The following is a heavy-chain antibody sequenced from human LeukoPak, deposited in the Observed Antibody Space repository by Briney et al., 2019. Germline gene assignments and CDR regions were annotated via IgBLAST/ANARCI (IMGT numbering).Heavy chain of an antibody. J-gene: IGHJ3*02. D-gene: IGHD5-12*01. CDR3: ASGNTGYDRDAFDI. CDR2: IYHSGTT. Sequence: PSETLSLTCAVSGGSISSGGYSWSWVWQPPGEGLEWVGYIYHSGTTYYNPSLQSRVTISLDRSKNQFSLKLSSMTAADTAVYYCASGNTGYDRDAFDIWGQGTMVTVSS. CDR1: GGSISSGGYS. V-gene: IGHV4-30-2*01.